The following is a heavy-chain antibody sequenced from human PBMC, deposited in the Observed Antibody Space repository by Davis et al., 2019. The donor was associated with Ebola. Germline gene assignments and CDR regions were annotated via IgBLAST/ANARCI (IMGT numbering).Heavy chain of an antibody. CDR1: GGSISSSNW. D-gene: IGHD6-19*01. J-gene: IGHJ6*03. V-gene: IGHV4-4*02. CDR3: ASQARAVTSRYYYYMDV. CDR2: IYYSGST. Sequence: PSETLSLTCAVSGGSISSSNWWSWIRQPPGKGLEWIGSIYYSGSTYYNPSLKSRVTISVDTSKNQFSLKLSSVTAADTAVYHCASQARAVTSRYYYYMDVWGKGTTVTVSS.